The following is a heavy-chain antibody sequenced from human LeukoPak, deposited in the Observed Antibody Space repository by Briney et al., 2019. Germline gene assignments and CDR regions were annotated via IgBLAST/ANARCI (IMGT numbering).Heavy chain of an antibody. V-gene: IGHV1-2*02. CDR1: GYTFTAYY. Sequence: ASVKVSCKASGYTFTAYYMHWVRQAPGQGLKWMGWINPNGGGTNYAQKFQGRVTMTRDTSISTAYMELSRLRSDDTAVYYCAKGYLTYCGGDCSYFDYWGQGTLVTVSS. CDR3: AKGYLTYCGGDCSYFDY. CDR2: INPNGGGT. J-gene: IGHJ4*02. D-gene: IGHD2-21*02.